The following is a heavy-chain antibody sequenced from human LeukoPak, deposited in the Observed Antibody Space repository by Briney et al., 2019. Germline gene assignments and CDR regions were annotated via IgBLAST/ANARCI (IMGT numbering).Heavy chain of an antibody. J-gene: IGHJ4*02. CDR3: ARVSVGGAAAGTLFFFDY. D-gene: IGHD6-13*01. V-gene: IGHV3-21*01. Sequence: KTGGSLRLSCAASGFTFSSYSMNWVRQAPGKGLEWVSSISSSSSYIYYADSVKGRFTISRDNAKNSLYLQMNSLRAEDTAVYYCARVSVGGAAAGTLFFFDYWGQGTLVTVSS. CDR1: GFTFSSYS. CDR2: ISSSSSYI.